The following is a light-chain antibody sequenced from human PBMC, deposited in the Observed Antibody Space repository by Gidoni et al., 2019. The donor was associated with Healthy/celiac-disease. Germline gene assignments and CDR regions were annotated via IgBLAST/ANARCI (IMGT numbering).Light chain of an antibody. J-gene: IGLJ2*01. V-gene: IGLV3-1*01. CDR1: KLGDKY. CDR2: KYS. Sequence: SYELTQPPSVSVSPGQTARTTCSGEKLGDKYACLYQQKPGQSPVLVIYKYSKRPSVIPERFSGSNSGNTATLTISGTQAMDEADYYCQAWDSSTAWDVVFGGGTKLTVL. CDR3: QAWDSSTAWDVV.